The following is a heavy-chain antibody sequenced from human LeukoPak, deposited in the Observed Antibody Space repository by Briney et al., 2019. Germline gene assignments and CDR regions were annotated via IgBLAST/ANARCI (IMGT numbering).Heavy chain of an antibody. J-gene: IGHJ4*02. CDR1: GFTFSNYW. CDR3: ARARDEYSTSSAFDY. V-gene: IGHV3-7*01. CDR2: IKPDGSEK. Sequence: PGGSLRLSCAASGFTFSNYWINWVRQAPGKGLEWVANIKPDGSEKYYVDSVKGRFTISRDNAKNSLYLQMNSLRAEDTAVFYCARARDEYSTSSAFDYWGQGTPVTVPS. D-gene: IGHD6-6*01.